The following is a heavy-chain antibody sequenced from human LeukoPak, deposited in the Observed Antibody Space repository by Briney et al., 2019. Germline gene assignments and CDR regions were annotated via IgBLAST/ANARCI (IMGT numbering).Heavy chain of an antibody. J-gene: IGHJ3*02. V-gene: IGHV5-51*01. CDR3: ARRSVLVGAATQAFDI. CDR1: GYRFTSYW. Sequence: GESLKISCQGSGYRFTSYWIGWVRQMPGKGLEWMGIIYPGDSDTRYSPSFQGQVTISADKSISTAYLQWSSLKASDTAMFYCARRSVLVGAATQAFDIWGQGTMVTVSS. CDR2: IYPGDSDT. D-gene: IGHD2-15*01.